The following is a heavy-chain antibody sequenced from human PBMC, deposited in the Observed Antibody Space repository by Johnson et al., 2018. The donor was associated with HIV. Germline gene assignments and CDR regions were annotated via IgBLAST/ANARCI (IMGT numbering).Heavy chain of an antibody. CDR3: ARSGGLLWFGESSSDAFDI. V-gene: IGHV3-74*01. CDR2: INSDGSST. J-gene: IGHJ3*02. CDR1: GFTSSSYW. Sequence: VQLVESGGGLVQPGGSLRLSCAASGFTSSSYWMHWVRQAPGKGLVWVSRINSDGSSTSYADSVKGRFTISRDNAKNTLYLQMNSLRAEDTAVYYCARSGGLLWFGESSSDAFDIWGQGTMVTVSS. D-gene: IGHD3-10*01.